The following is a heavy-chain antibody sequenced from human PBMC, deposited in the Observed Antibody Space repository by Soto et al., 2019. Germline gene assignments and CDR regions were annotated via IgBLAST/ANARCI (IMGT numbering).Heavy chain of an antibody. CDR2: ISGSGGST. D-gene: IGHD3-16*01. Sequence: EVQLLESGGGLVQPGGSLRLSCAAPGFTFSSYAMSWVRQAPGKGLEWVSAISGSGGSTYYADSVKGRFTISRDNSKNTLYLQMNSLRAEDTAVYYCAKLRGTLGYYYYGMDVWGQGTTVTVSS. V-gene: IGHV3-23*01. CDR3: AKLRGTLGYYYYGMDV. J-gene: IGHJ6*02. CDR1: GFTFSSYA.